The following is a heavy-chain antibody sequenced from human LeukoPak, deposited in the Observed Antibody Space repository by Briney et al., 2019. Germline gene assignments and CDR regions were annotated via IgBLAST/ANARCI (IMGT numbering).Heavy chain of an antibody. CDR3: ARDSGSSGWYPGWFDP. CDR2: ISAYNGNT. Sequence: ASVKVSCKASGGTFSSYAISWVRQAPGQGLEWMGWISAYNGNTNYAQKLQGRVTMTTDTSTSTAYMELRSLRSDDTAVYYCARDSGSSGWYPGWFDPWGQGTLVTVSS. V-gene: IGHV1-18*01. CDR1: GGTFSSYA. D-gene: IGHD6-19*01. J-gene: IGHJ5*02.